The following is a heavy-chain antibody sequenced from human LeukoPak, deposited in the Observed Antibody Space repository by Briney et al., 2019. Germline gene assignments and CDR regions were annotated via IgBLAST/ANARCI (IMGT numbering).Heavy chain of an antibody. J-gene: IGHJ4*02. CDR1: GGTFISYA. Sequence: ASVKVSCTASGGTFISYAISWVRQAPGQGLEWMGGIIPIFGTANYAQKFQGRVTITADESTSTAYMELSSLRSEDTAVYYCARAASGWYYFDYWGQGTLVTVSS. CDR3: ARAASGWYYFDY. CDR2: IIPIFGTA. D-gene: IGHD6-19*01. V-gene: IGHV1-69*13.